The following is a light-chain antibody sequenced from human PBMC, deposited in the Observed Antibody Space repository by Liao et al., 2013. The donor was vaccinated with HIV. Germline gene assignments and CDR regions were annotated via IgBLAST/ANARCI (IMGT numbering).Light chain of an antibody. CDR3: QAWDSSTYWV. J-gene: IGLJ3*02. CDR1: KLGDRD. V-gene: IGLV3-1*01. CDR2: QDS. Sequence: SFELTQPPSVSVSPGQTASILCSGDKLGDRDASWYQQKPGQSPVAVMYQDSKRPSGIPERFSGSKFGNSAILTISGTQAMDEADYYCQAWDSSTYWVFGGGTKLTVL.